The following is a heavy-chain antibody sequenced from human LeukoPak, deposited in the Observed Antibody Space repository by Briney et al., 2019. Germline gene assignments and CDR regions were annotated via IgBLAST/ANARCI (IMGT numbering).Heavy chain of an antibody. CDR1: GFTVSSYG. J-gene: IGHJ4*02. CDR3: AKDYCSSTSCYNNYFDY. CDR2: IRYDGSNK. D-gene: IGHD2-2*02. Sequence: SGGSLRLSCAASGFTVSSYGMHWVRQAPGKGLEWVAFIRYDGSNKYYADSVKGRFTISRDNSKNTLYLQMNSLRAEDTAVYYCAKDYCSSTSCYNNYFDYWGQGTLVTVSS. V-gene: IGHV3-30*02.